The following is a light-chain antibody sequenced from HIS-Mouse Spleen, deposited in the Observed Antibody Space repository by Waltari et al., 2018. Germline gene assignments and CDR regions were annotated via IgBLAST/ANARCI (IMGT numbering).Light chain of an antibody. Sequence: EIVLTQSQATLPLSPGERATFPCRASTGVSSYLAWYQQKPGQAPRPLIYDASNRATGIPARFSGSGSGTDFTLTISSLEPEDFAVYYCQQRSNWPPFTFGPGTKVDIK. CDR1: TGVSSY. V-gene: IGKV3-11*01. CDR2: DAS. J-gene: IGKJ3*01. CDR3: QQRSNWPPFT.